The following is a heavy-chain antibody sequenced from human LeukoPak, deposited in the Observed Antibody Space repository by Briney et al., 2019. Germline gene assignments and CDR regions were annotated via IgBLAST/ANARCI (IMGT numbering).Heavy chain of an antibody. CDR3: ARDGEDIVVVPAAIRGWYFDL. Sequence: PGGSLRLSCAASGFTFSTYAMSWVRQAPGKGLEWVASIKQNRSETFYVESVQGRFIISRDTAKNSLFLQMNSLRAEDTAVYYCARDGEDIVVVPAAIRGWYFDLWGRGTLVTVSS. CDR1: GFTFSTYA. V-gene: IGHV3-7*01. D-gene: IGHD2-2*02. J-gene: IGHJ2*01. CDR2: IKQNRSET.